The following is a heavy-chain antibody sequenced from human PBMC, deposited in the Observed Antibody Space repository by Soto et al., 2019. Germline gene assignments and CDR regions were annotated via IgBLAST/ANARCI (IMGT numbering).Heavy chain of an antibody. Sequence: QVQLVQSGAEVKKPGSSVKVSSKASGGTFGSYAISWVRQAPGHGLEWMGGIIPIPGTANYAQKFQGRVTIAADESTSTAYMELSSLTSEDTAVYYCARSQGSSTSLEIYYYYYYGMDVWGQGTTVTVSS. CDR1: GGTFGSYA. V-gene: IGHV1-69*01. CDR2: IIPIPGTA. D-gene: IGHD2-2*01. CDR3: ARSQGSSTSLEIYYYYYYGMDV. J-gene: IGHJ6*02.